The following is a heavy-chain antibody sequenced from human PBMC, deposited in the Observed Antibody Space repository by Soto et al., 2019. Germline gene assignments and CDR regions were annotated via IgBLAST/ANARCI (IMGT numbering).Heavy chain of an antibody. CDR2: INHSGST. J-gene: IGHJ5*02. Sequence: SETLSLTCAVYGGSFSGYYWSWIRQPPGKGLEWIGEINHSGSTNYNPSLKSRVTISVDTSKNQFSLKLSSVTAADTAVYYCASEDYGDYNWFDPWGQGTLVTVSS. CDR1: GGSFSGYY. CDR3: ASEDYGDYNWFDP. V-gene: IGHV4-34*01. D-gene: IGHD4-17*01.